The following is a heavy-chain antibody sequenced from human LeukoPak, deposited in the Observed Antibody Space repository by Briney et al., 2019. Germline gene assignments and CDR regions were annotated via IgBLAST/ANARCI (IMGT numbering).Heavy chain of an antibody. CDR2: IWYDGSND. CDR3: ARDPSGSGWSLNN. D-gene: IGHD6-19*01. J-gene: IGHJ4*02. CDR1: GFNFGSDA. Sequence: GRSLRLSCTASGFNFGSDAMHWVRQAPGKGLEWVAFIWYDGSNDHYADSVKGRFTISRDNSKNTVCLQMNSLRVEDTAVCYCARDPSGSGWSLNNWGQGTLVTASS. V-gene: IGHV3-33*01.